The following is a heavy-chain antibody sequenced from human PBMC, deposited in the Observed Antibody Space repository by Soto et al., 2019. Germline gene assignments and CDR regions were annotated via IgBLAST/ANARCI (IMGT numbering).Heavy chain of an antibody. J-gene: IGHJ6*03. CDR2: IIPIFGTA. D-gene: IGHD2-2*01. V-gene: IGHV1-69*13. CDR3: ASSSPPAYCSSTSCYYPYYYYMDV. CDR1: GGTFSSYA. Sequence: ASVKVSCKASGGTFSSYAISWVRQAPGQGLEWMGGIIPIFGTANYAQKFQGRVTITADESTSTAYMELSSLRSEDTAVYYCASSSPPAYCSSTSCYYPYYYYMDVWGKGTTVTVSS.